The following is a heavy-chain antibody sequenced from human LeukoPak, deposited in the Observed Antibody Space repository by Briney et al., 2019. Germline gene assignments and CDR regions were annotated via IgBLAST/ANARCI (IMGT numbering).Heavy chain of an antibody. CDR3: ARENGRGVISPYYDL. CDR1: GGSFSGYY. D-gene: IGHD3-10*01. V-gene: IGHV4-34*01. J-gene: IGHJ4*02. CDR2: INHSGST. Sequence: KPSETLSLTCAVYGGSFSGYYWSWLRQPPGKGLEWIGEINHSGSTNYNPSLKSRVTISVDTSKNQFSLKLSSLTAEDTAVYYCARENGRGVISPYYDLWGQGTLVTVSS.